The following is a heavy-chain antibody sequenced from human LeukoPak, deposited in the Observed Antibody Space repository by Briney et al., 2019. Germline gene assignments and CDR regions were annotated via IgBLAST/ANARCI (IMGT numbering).Heavy chain of an antibody. V-gene: IGHV3-11*01. CDR3: AREGTYYYDSSGYLGWFDP. CDR1: RFTFSDYY. Sequence: PGGSVRLSCAASRFTFSDYYMMWTPQAPGQGRVGGSYISNSGSTIYYADSVRGRLTISRDNAKNSLYLQMNSLRAEDTALYYCAREGTYYYDSSGYLGWFDPWGQGTLVTVSS. D-gene: IGHD3-22*01. CDR2: ISNSGSTI. J-gene: IGHJ5*02.